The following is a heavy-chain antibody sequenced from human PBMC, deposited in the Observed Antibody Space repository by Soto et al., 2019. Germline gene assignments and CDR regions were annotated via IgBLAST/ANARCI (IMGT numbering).Heavy chain of an antibody. J-gene: IGHJ4*02. CDR2: INSDGSIT. CDR1: GFTFSSYW. Sequence: GSLRLSCAASGFTFSSYWMHWVRQVPEKGLVWVSRINSDGSITNYADAVKGRFTISRDNVKNTLYLQMNSLRAEDTAVYYCVRYPRSVGGSYRPDYWGQGTLVTVSS. D-gene: IGHD3-16*02. V-gene: IGHV3-74*01. CDR3: VRYPRSVGGSYRPDY.